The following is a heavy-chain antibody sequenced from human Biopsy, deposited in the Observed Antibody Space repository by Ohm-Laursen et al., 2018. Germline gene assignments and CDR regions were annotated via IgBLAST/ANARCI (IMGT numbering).Heavy chain of an antibody. J-gene: IGHJ5*02. CDR2: MWSDGINK. D-gene: IGHD3-9*01. CDR3: ARDDDTTGHYMILNH. Sequence: SLRLSCAAFGFAFSYYGLHWVRQAPGKGLQWVAVMWSDGINKNYADSVKGRFTVSRDNSNNVLYLQMSSLRDEDSAVYYCARDDDTTGHYMILNHWGQGTQVTVSS. V-gene: IGHV3-33*01. CDR1: GFAFSYYG.